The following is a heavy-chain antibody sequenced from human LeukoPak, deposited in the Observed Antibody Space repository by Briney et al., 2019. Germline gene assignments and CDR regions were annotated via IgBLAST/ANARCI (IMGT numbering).Heavy chain of an antibody. CDR3: ARDENYAFDI. D-gene: IGHD2/OR15-2a*01. V-gene: IGHV3-48*01. Sequence: GGSLRLSCAASGFTFSSYWMSWVRQAPGKGLEWVSYIGRTSDVISYAESVKGRFTISRDNARNSLYLQMNSLRAEDTAVYYCARDENYAFDIWGLGTMVTVSS. J-gene: IGHJ3*02. CDR1: GFTFSSYW. CDR2: IGRTSDVI.